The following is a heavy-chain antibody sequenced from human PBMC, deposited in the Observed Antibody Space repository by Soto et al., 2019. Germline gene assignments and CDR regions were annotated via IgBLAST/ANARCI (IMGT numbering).Heavy chain of an antibody. CDR3: ASLHYYDSSGRDY. CDR1: GGSISSGDYY. V-gene: IGHV4-30-4*01. CDR2: IYYSGST. J-gene: IGHJ4*02. Sequence: SETLSLTCTVSGGSISSGDYYRSLVRQAPGKGLEWIGYIYYSGSTYYNPSLKSRVTISVDTSKNQFSLKLRSVTAADTAVYYCASLHYYDSSGRDYWGQGTLVTVS. D-gene: IGHD3-22*01.